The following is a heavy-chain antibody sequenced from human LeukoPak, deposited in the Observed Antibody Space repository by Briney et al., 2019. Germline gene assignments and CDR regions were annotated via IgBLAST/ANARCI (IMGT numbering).Heavy chain of an antibody. CDR3: TRSGTMVVMRPMYY. J-gene: IGHJ4*02. V-gene: IGHV4-39*01. D-gene: IGHD4-23*01. Sequence: SETLSLTCTVSGGSISSSTFHWGWIRQPPGKGLDWIGSIYYSGSTYYNPSLKSRVTISVDTSKNQFSLKLSSVTAADTAVYYCTRSGTMVVMRPMYYWGQGTLVTVSS. CDR1: GGSISSSTFH. CDR2: IYYSGST.